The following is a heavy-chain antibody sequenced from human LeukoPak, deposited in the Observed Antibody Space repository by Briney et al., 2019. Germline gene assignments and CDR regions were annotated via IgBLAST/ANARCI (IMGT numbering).Heavy chain of an antibody. J-gene: IGHJ4*02. D-gene: IGHD3-3*01. Sequence: SETLSLTCTVSGDSISSTNYYWGWIRQPPGKGLEWIGSIYYSGSTFNNPSLKSRITISVDTSKNQFSLNLSSVTATDTAVYYCARIGAVSAHFFDYWGQGTLVTVSS. V-gene: IGHV4-39*07. CDR2: IYYSGST. CDR1: GDSISSTNYY. CDR3: ARIGAVSAHFFDY.